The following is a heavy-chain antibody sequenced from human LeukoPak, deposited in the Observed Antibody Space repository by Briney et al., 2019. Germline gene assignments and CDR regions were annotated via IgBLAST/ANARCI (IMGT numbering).Heavy chain of an antibody. J-gene: IGHJ4*02. D-gene: IGHD2-8*02. CDR1: GYTFTSYY. CDR2: INPSGGST. CDR3: ASSGYCTGGVCYHPFDY. V-gene: IGHV1-46*01. Sequence: ASVKVSCKASGYTFTSYYMHWVRQAPGQGLEWMGIINPSGGSTSYAQKFQGRVTMTRDTSTSTVYMELSSLRSEDTAVYYCASSGYCTGGVCYHPFDYWGQGTLVTVSS.